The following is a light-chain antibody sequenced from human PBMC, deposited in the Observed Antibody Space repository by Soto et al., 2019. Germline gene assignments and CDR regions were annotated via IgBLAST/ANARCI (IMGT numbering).Light chain of an antibody. Sequence: IVLTQSPGTLSLSPGERATLSCRASQSLSTNSLAWYQQKPGHGPRLLIYGASRRATGFPDRFSASESGTDFTLTISSLEPEDFAVYFCQQYDSTPWTFGQGTRVESK. CDR2: GAS. CDR3: QQYDSTPWT. CDR1: QSLSTNS. J-gene: IGKJ1*01. V-gene: IGKV3-20*01.